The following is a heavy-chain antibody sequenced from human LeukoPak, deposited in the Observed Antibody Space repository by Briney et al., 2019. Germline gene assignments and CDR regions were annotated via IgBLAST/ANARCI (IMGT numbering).Heavy chain of an antibody. V-gene: IGHV4-59*08. CDR2: IYYSGST. CDR3: ARRNYYYYYMDV. J-gene: IGHJ6*03. Sequence: KPSETLSLTCTVSGGSISSYYWSWIRQPPGKGLEWVGYIYYSGSTNYNPSLKSRVTISVDTSKNQFSLKLSSVTAADTAVYYCARRNYYYYYMDVWGKGTTVTVSS. CDR1: GGSISSYY.